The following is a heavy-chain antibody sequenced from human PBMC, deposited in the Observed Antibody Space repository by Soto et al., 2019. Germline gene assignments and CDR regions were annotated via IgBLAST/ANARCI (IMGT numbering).Heavy chain of an antibody. CDR1: GGTFSDFY. Sequence: QVQLQQWGAGLLKPSETLSLTCAVSGGTFSDFYWSWIRQPPGTGLAWFGEINHRGGTTYNPSLKSRVTISLDTSKNQFSLTLTSVTAADTAVYYCARGYGSGSYFNYWGQGTLVTVSS. V-gene: IGHV4-34*01. D-gene: IGHD3-10*01. CDR2: INHRGGT. J-gene: IGHJ4*02. CDR3: ARGYGSGSYFNY.